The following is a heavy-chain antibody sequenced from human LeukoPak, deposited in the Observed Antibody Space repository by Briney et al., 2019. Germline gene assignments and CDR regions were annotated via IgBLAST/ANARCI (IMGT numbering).Heavy chain of an antibody. J-gene: IGHJ6*02. V-gene: IGHV1-8*01. CDR1: GYTFTSYD. Sequence: ASVKVSCKASGYTFTSYDINWVRQATGQGLEWMGWMNPNSGNTGYAQKFQGRVTMTRNTSVSTAYMELSSLRSEDTAVYYCARDAEWELLRPAALYYYYGMDVWAKGPRSPSP. CDR3: ARDAEWELLRPAALYYYYGMDV. D-gene: IGHD1-26*01. CDR2: MNPNSGNT.